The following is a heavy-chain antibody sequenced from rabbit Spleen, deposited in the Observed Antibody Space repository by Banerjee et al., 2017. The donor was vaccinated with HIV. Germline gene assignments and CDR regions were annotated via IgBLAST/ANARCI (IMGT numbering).Heavy chain of an antibody. Sequence: QSLEESGGDLVKPGASLTLTCKASGFSFSNKAVMCWVRQAPGKGLEWIACIDDVDGSTYYASWAKGRFIMSRTSSTTVTLQMTSLTAADRATYFCARDLVGVIGWNFYLWGQGTLVTVS. D-gene: IGHD2-1*01. V-gene: IGHV1S40*01. CDR3: ARDLVGVIGWNFYL. CDR1: GFSFSNKAV. J-gene: IGHJ4*01. CDR2: IDDVDGST.